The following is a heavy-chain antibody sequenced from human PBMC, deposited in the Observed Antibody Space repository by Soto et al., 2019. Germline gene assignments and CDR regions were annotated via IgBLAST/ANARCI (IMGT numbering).Heavy chain of an antibody. J-gene: IGHJ4*02. Sequence: ASVKVSCKASGYSLTSYYMHWVRQAPGQGLEWMGITNPSDGSTNYAQKFQGRVTMTSDTSTSTVYMEMSSLRSEDTAMYYCARSYVTSRPIDFWGQGTLVTVSS. V-gene: IGHV1-46*01. CDR3: ARSYVTSRPIDF. CDR2: TNPSDGST. D-gene: IGHD3-10*02. CDR1: GYSLTSYY.